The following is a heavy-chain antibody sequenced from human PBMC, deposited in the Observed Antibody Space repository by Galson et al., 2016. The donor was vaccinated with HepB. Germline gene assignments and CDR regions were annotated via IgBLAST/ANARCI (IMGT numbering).Heavy chain of an antibody. V-gene: IGHV3-30*03. D-gene: IGHD4/OR15-4a*01. CDR2: ISYDGSNR. CDR1: GFIFSSYG. J-gene: IGHJ5*02. Sequence: SLRLSCAASGFIFSSYGMHWVRQAPGKGLEWVAVISYDGSNRYYADSVKGRFTIPRDNSKNSLYLQMNSLRADDTAVYYCVSQVYGDFGTWGQGTLVTVSS. CDR3: VSQVYGDFGT.